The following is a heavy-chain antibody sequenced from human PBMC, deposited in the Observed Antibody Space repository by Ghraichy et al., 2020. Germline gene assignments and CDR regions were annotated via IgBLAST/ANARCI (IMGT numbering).Heavy chain of an antibody. Sequence: GGSLRLSCAAPGFSFSTWNMNWVRQAPGKGLEWVSYISGSSGTIYYADSVKGRFTISRDNARNSLYLQMNSLRDEDTAVYYCAGAFDIWGQGTMVTVSS. CDR1: GFSFSTWN. CDR2: ISGSSGTI. V-gene: IGHV3-48*02. CDR3: AGAFDI. J-gene: IGHJ3*02.